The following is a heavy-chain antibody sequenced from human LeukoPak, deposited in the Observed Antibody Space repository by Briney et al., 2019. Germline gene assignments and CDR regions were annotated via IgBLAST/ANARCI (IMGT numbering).Heavy chain of an antibody. CDR2: LSGTGGST. J-gene: IGHJ4*02. CDR1: GFTFSNYA. CDR3: AREYSSSSGRSFDY. D-gene: IGHD6-6*01. V-gene: IGHV3-23*01. Sequence: GGSLRLSCAASGFTFSNYAMSWVRQAPGKGLEWVSTLSGTGGSTYYADSVKGRFTISRDNAKNSLYLQMNSLRAEDTAVYYCAREYSSSSGRSFDYWGQGTLVTVSS.